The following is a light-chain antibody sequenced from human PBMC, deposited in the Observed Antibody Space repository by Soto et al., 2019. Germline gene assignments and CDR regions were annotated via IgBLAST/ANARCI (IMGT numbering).Light chain of an antibody. CDR1: SSNIRDNY. J-gene: IGLJ1*01. CDR3: GTWDSSLSAGV. V-gene: IGLV1-51*01. Sequence: QSVLTQPPSVSAAPGQKVTISCSGSSSNIRDNYVSWYQQLPGTAPKLLIYDDKKRPSGIPDRFSGSKSGTSATLGITGLQTGDEADYYCGTWDSSLSAGVFGTGTKLTVL. CDR2: DDK.